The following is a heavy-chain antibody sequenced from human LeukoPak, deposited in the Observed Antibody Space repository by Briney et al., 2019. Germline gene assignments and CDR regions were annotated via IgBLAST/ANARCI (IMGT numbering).Heavy chain of an antibody. CDR3: ARRAVVVPAAIAATPDNWFDP. J-gene: IGHJ5*02. CDR1: GYTFTGYY. Sequence: GASVKVSCKASGYTFTGYYMHWVRQAPGQGLEWIGWINPNSGGTNYAQKFQGRVTMTRDTSISTAYMELSRLRSDDTAVYYCARRAVVVPAAIAATPDNWFDPWGQGTLVTVSS. V-gene: IGHV1-2*02. D-gene: IGHD2-2*01. CDR2: INPNSGGT.